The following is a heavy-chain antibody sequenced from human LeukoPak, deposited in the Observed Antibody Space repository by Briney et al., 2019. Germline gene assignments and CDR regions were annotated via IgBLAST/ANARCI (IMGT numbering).Heavy chain of an antibody. CDR3: ARMYCSSTSCPGGDYYMDV. D-gene: IGHD2-2*01. Sequence: ASVKVSCKASGYTFTSYGISWVRQAPGQGLEWMGWISAYNGNTNYAQKLQGRVTMTTDTSTSTAYMELRSLSSDDTAVYYCARMYCSSTSCPGGDYYMDVWGKGTTVTVSS. CDR2: ISAYNGNT. J-gene: IGHJ6*03. CDR1: GYTFTSYG. V-gene: IGHV1-18*01.